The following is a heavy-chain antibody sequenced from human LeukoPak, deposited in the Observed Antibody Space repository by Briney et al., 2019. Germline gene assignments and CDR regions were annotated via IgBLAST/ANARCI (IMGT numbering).Heavy chain of an antibody. D-gene: IGHD2-15*01. V-gene: IGHV4-59*01. Sequence: SETLSLTCTVSGGSIRYYYWSWIRQSPGKGLEWIGYIYYNGSTNYNPSLKSRVAISVDMSKNQFSLKMSSVTAADTAVYYCARKGGLFDYWGQGRLVTVSS. CDR2: IYYNGST. CDR1: GGSIRYYY. CDR3: ARKGGLFDY. J-gene: IGHJ4*02.